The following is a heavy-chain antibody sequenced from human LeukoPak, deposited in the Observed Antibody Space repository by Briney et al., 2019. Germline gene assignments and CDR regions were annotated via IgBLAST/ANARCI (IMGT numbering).Heavy chain of an antibody. CDR3: GGVRGQIDP. D-gene: IGHD3-10*01. CDR1: GFTFSSYG. Sequence: GGSLRLSCAASGFTFSSYGMHWVRQAPGKGLEWVAVISYDGSNKYYADSVKGRFTISRDNSKNTLYLQMNRLRAEDTAVYYCGGVRGQIDPWGQGTLVTVSS. J-gene: IGHJ5*02. CDR2: ISYDGSNK. V-gene: IGHV3-30*03.